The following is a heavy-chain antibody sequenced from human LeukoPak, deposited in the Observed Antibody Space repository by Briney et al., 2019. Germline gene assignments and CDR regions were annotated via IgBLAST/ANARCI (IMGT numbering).Heavy chain of an antibody. V-gene: IGHV4-39*07. CDR2: IYSRGST. D-gene: IGHD3-10*01. J-gene: IGHJ6*03. Sequence: SETLSLTCIVSGGSISSSNYYWGWIRQSPGKGLEWIGSIYSRGSTYYNPSLKSRVTISVDTSKNQFSLKLSSVTAADTAVYYCARDVYGSGSFNHYYYYMDVWGKGTTVTISS. CDR1: GGSISSSNYY. CDR3: ARDVYGSGSFNHYYYYMDV.